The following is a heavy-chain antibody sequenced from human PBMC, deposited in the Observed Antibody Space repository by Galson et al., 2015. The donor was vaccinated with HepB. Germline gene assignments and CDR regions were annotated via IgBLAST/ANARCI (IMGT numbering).Heavy chain of an antibody. V-gene: IGHV1-8*01. CDR1: GYTFTSYD. J-gene: IGHJ6*02. Sequence: SVKVSCKASGYTFTSYDINWVRQATGQGLEWMGWMNPNSGNTGYAQKFQGRVTMTRNTSISTAYMELSSLRSEDTAVYYCARGSGSYYGYYYYGMDVWGQGTTVTVSS. D-gene: IGHD3-10*01. CDR2: MNPNSGNT. CDR3: ARGSGSYYGYYYYGMDV.